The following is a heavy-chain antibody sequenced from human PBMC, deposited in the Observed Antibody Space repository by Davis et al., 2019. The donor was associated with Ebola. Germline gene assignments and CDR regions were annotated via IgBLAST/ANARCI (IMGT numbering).Heavy chain of an antibody. D-gene: IGHD5-24*01. Sequence: PGGSLRLSCGASGFTFRRHSMNWVRQAPGKGLEWIAFISSGGHDTYYADSVRGRFTISRDNAKNLLYLQLNSLRDEDTALYYCAKDAEDGSGNWFFDFRGRGALVTVSS. J-gene: IGHJ2*01. CDR1: GFTFRRHS. CDR3: AKDAEDGSGNWFFDF. CDR2: ISSGGHDT. V-gene: IGHV3-48*02.